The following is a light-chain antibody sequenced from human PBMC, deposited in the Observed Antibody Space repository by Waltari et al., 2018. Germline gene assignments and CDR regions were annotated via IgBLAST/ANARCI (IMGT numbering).Light chain of an antibody. CDR2: KAS. CDR3: QQYNSYPYT. Sequence: DIQMTQSPSTLSASVGDRVTITYRASQSISDWLAWYQEKPGKAPKLLMYKASSLESGVPSRFSGSGSGTEFILTISSLQPDDFATYYCQQYNSYPYTFGQGTKLEIK. V-gene: IGKV1-5*03. J-gene: IGKJ2*01. CDR1: QSISDW.